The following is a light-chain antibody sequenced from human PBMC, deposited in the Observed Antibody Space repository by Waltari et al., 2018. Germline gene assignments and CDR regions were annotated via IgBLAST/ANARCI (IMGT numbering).Light chain of an antibody. V-gene: IGKV1-39*01. Sequence: DIQTTQSPSSLSASVGDTVTITCRTSQSVGSYLNWYQQRPGQAPTLLTYAASVLMSGVPSRFRAGGSGTHFTLTINSLQPEDFATYFCQESYSIPPWTFGQGTKVEI. J-gene: IGKJ1*01. CDR2: AAS. CDR3: QESYSIPPWT. CDR1: QSVGSY.